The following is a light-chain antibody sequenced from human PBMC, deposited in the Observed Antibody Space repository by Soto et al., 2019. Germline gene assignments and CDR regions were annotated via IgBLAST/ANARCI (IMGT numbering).Light chain of an antibody. CDR3: QLRSNWPPT. V-gene: IGKV3-11*01. Sequence: EIVLTQSPATLSLTPEERATLSCRASQSVSSYLAWYQQKSGQAPRLLIFDASNRATGIPARFSGSGSGTDFTLTISSLEPEDFAVYYCQLRSNWPPTFGGGTKVEIK. CDR1: QSVSSY. CDR2: DAS. J-gene: IGKJ4*01.